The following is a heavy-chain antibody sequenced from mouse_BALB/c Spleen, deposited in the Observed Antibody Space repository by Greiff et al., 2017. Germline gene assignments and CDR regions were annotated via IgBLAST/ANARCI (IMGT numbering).Heavy chain of an antibody. D-gene: IGHD3-1*01. CDR3: ARQLGLGFAY. J-gene: IGHJ3*01. CDR1: GYAFSSYW. Sequence: QVQLQQSGAELVRPGSSVKISCKASGYAFSSYWMNWVKQRPGQGLEWIGQIYPGDGDTNYNGKFKGKATLTADKSSSTAYMQLSSLTSEDSAVYFCARQLGLGFAYWGQGTLVTVSA. V-gene: IGHV1-80*01. CDR2: IYPGDGDT.